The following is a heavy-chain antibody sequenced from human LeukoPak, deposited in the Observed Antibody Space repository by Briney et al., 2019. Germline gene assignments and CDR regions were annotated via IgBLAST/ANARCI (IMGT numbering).Heavy chain of an antibody. V-gene: IGHV4-59*01. J-gene: IGHJ3*02. D-gene: IGHD3-9*01. CDR1: GGSISSYY. CDR2: IYYSGST. Sequence: PSETLSLTCTVSGGSISSYYWSWIRQPPGKGLEWIGYIYYSGSTNYNPSLKSRVTISVDTSKNQFSLKLSSVTAADTAVYYCARDRATYYDILTGTGRAFDIWGQGTMVTVSS. CDR3: ARDRATYYDILTGTGRAFDI.